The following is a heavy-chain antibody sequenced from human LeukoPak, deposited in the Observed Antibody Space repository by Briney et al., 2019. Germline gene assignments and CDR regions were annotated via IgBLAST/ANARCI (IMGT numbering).Heavy chain of an antibody. V-gene: IGHV1-24*01. CDR2: FDPEDGET. D-gene: IGHD3-10*01. Sequence: ASVKVSCKVSGYTLTELSMHWVRQAPGKGLEWMGGFDPEDGETIYAQKFQGRVTMTEDTSTDTAYMELSSLRSGDTAVYYCATIAGITMVRGVITHNWFDPWGQGTLVTVSS. CDR3: ATIAGITMVRGVITHNWFDP. CDR1: GYTLTELS. J-gene: IGHJ5*02.